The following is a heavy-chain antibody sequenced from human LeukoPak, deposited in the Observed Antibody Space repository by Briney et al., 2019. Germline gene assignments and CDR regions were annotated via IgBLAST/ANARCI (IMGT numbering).Heavy chain of an antibody. CDR1: GGSFSGYY. CDR2: INHSGRT. Sequence: SETLSLTCAVYGGSFSGYYWSWIRQPPGKGLEWIGEINHSGRTNYNPSLKSRVTISVDTSKNQFSLTLSSVTAADTAVYYCARDGSGWYYFDYWGQGTLVTVSS. V-gene: IGHV4-34*01. J-gene: IGHJ4*02. D-gene: IGHD6-19*01. CDR3: ARDGSGWYYFDY.